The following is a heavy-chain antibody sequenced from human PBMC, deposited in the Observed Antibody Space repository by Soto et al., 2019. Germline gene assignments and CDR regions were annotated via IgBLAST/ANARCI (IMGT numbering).Heavy chain of an antibody. D-gene: IGHD2-15*01. Sequence: VGSLRLSCAASGFTFSSYAMSWVRQAPGKGLEWVSAISGSGGSTYYADSVKGRFTISRDNSKNTLYLQMNSLRAEDTAVYYCARGVGVTPPYGMDVWGQGTTVTVSS. CDR3: ARGVGVTPPYGMDV. V-gene: IGHV3-23*01. J-gene: IGHJ6*02. CDR1: GFTFSSYA. CDR2: ISGSGGST.